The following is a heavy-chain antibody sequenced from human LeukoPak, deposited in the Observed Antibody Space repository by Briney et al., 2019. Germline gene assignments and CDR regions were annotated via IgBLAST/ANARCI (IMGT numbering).Heavy chain of an antibody. CDR3: ARDGVARRSGWYLDY. CDR1: GFTFTSSA. Sequence: GASVKVSCKASGFTFTSSAMQWVRQARGQRLEWIGWIVVGSGNTNYAQKFQGRVTITADKSTSTAYMELSSLRSEDTAVYYCARDGVARRSGWYLDYWGQGTLVTVSS. D-gene: IGHD6-19*01. J-gene: IGHJ4*02. CDR2: IVVGSGNT. V-gene: IGHV1-58*02.